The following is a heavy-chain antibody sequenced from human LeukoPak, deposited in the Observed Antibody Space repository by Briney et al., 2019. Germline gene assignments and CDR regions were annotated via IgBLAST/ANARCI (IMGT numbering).Heavy chain of an antibody. J-gene: IGHJ4*02. Sequence: GGSLRLSCAASGFTFDDYAMHWVRQAPGKGLEWVSGISWNSGSIGYADSVKGRFTISRDNAKNSLYLQMNSLRAEDTALYYCARTKSPIAAAGRLYFDYWGQGTLVTVSS. CDR3: ARTKSPIAAAGRLYFDY. CDR2: ISWNSGSI. V-gene: IGHV3-9*01. D-gene: IGHD6-13*01. CDR1: GFTFDDYA.